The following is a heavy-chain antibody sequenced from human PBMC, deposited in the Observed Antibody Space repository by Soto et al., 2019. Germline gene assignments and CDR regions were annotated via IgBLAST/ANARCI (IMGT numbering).Heavy chain of an antibody. J-gene: IGHJ4*02. CDR2: ISGSGGST. V-gene: IGHV3-23*01. CDR1: GFTFSSYA. D-gene: IGHD3-3*01. CDR3: AKAPATTYDFWSGYQNHFDY. Sequence: GSLRLSCAASGFTFSSYAISWVRQAPGKGLEWVSAISGSGGSTYYADSVKGRFTISRDNSKNTLYLQMNSLRAEDTAVYYCAKAPATTYDFWSGYQNHFDYWGQGTLVTVSS.